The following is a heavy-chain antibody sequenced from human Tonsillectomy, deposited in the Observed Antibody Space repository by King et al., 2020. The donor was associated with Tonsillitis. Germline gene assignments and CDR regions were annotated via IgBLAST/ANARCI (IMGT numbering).Heavy chain of an antibody. Sequence: VQLVESGGCLVKPGGSLRLSFAASGFTFRSYSMNWVRQAPGKGLEWVSSISSSSSYIYYADSVKGRFTISRDNAKNSLYLQMNSLRAEDTAVYYCARAGRITIFGVVTHWGQGTLVTVSS. J-gene: IGHJ4*02. CDR1: GFTFRSYS. D-gene: IGHD3-3*01. V-gene: IGHV3-21*01. CDR3: ARAGRITIFGVVTH. CDR2: ISSSSSYI.